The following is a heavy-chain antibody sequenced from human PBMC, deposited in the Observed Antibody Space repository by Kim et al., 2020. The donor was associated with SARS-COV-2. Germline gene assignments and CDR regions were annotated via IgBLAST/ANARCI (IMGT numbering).Heavy chain of an antibody. CDR2: IGPSGDT. J-gene: IGHJ4*02. CDR1: GGSLSGYY. V-gene: IGHV4-34*01. Sequence: SETLFLTCAVYGGSLSGYYWSWIRQSPEKGLEWIGEIGPSGDTNYNPSLQSRLIISRDTSKNQFSLRLRSVTAADTAVYYCVRDRQPYYWGQGVLVTVSS. CDR3: VRDRQPYY.